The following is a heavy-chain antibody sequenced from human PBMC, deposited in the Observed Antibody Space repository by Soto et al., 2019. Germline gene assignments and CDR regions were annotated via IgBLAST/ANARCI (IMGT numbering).Heavy chain of an antibody. CDR3: ARGGYYDSTGYAN. Sequence: PGGSLRLSCAASGFTISSYAMSWVRQAPGKGLEWVSGISVSGSTTYYADSVKGRFTISRDNSKNTLCLQMSSLRAEDTAVYYCARGGYYDSTGYANWGQGTLVTVSS. CDR1: GFTISSYA. D-gene: IGHD3-22*01. V-gene: IGHV3-23*01. J-gene: IGHJ4*02. CDR2: ISVSGSTT.